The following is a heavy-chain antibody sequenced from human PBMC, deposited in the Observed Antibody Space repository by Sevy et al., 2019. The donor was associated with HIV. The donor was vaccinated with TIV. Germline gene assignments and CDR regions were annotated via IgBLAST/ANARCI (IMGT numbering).Heavy chain of an antibody. CDR3: ARSPPYSSGWYGIDY. Sequence: GSLRLSCAASGFTFSSYSMNWVRQAPGKGLEWVSYISRSSSTIYYVDSVKGRFTISRDNAKNSLYLQMNSLRAEDTAVYYCARSPPYSSGWYGIDYWGQGTLVTVSS. CDR1: GFTFSSYS. V-gene: IGHV3-48*01. J-gene: IGHJ4*02. CDR2: ISRSSSTI. D-gene: IGHD6-19*01.